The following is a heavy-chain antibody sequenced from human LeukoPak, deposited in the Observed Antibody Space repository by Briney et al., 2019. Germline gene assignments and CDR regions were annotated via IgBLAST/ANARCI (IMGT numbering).Heavy chain of an antibody. CDR3: AREGSMTARPFVSIDY. J-gene: IGHJ4*02. Sequence: PSETLSLTCTVSGGSISNYYWSWIRQPAGKALEWIGRIHTSGSTDYNPSLESRVSMSVDTSKNQFSLKLRSVTAADTAVYYCAREGSMTARPFVSIDYWGQGTLVTVSS. CDR1: GGSISNYY. V-gene: IGHV4-4*07. CDR2: IHTSGST. D-gene: IGHD6-6*01.